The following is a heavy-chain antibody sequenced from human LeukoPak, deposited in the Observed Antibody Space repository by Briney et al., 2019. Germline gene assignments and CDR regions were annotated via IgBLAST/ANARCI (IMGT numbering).Heavy chain of an antibody. CDR3: ARDYYGSGKYYYYGMDV. V-gene: IGHV4-30-4*01. Sequence: ESSQTLSPTCTVSGGSISSGAYYWSWIRQPPGKGLEWIGYIYYSGSTYYNPSLKSRVTISVDTSKNQFSLKLSSVTAADTAVYYCARDYYGSGKYYYYGMDVWGKGTTVTVSS. CDR1: GGSISSGAYY. J-gene: IGHJ6*04. D-gene: IGHD3-10*01. CDR2: IYYSGST.